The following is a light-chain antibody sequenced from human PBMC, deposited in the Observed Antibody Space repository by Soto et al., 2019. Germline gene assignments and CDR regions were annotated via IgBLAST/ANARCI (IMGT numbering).Light chain of an antibody. J-gene: IGKJ1*01. CDR2: DAS. V-gene: IGKV1-5*01. Sequence: DIQMTQSPSTLSASVGDRVTITCRASQSISSWLAWYQQKPGKAPRLLIYDASSLQSGVPSRFSGSGSGTDFTLTINNLQPEDVATYYCQQFHSFSSTFGQGTKVEI. CDR1: QSISSW. CDR3: QQFHSFSST.